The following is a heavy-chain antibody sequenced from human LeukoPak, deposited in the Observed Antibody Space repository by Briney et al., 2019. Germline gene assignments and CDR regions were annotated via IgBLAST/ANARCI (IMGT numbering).Heavy chain of an antibody. J-gene: IGHJ4*02. V-gene: IGHV3-73*01. CDR2: IRSKANSYAT. CDR3: TRQAIVVVPALDY. Sequence: GGSLRLSCAASGFTFSGSAMHWVRQASGKGLEWVGRIRSKANSYATAYAASVKGRFTISRDDSKNTAYLQMNSLKTEDTAVYYCTRQAIVVVPALDYWGQGTLVTVSS. CDR1: GFTFSGSA. D-gene: IGHD2-2*01.